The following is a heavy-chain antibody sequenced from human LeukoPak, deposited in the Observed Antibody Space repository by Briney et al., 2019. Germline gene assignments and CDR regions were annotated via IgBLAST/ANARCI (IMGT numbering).Heavy chain of an antibody. Sequence: HPGGSLRLSCAASGFTFSSYWMHWVRQAPGKGLMWVSRINGDGSRTTYADSVRGRFTISRDNAKSTLYLQMNSLRAEDTAVYYCARVRDDYTYFDCWGQGTLVTVSS. V-gene: IGHV3-74*01. D-gene: IGHD4-11*01. J-gene: IGHJ4*02. CDR3: ARVRDDYTYFDC. CDR1: GFTFSSYW. CDR2: INGDGSRT.